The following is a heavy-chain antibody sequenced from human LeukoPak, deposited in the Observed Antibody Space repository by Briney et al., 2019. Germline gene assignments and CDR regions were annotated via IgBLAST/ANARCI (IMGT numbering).Heavy chain of an antibody. J-gene: IGHJ4*02. CDR2: ISAYNGNT. CDR1: GYTFTSYG. CDR3: ARDSGSGSNDY. Sequence: ASVKVSCTASGYTFTSYGISWVRQAPGQGLEWMGWISAYNGNTNYAQKLQGRVTMTTDTSTSTAYMELSSLRSEDAAVYYCARDSGSGSNDYWGQGTLVTVSS. V-gene: IGHV1-18*01. D-gene: IGHD1-26*01.